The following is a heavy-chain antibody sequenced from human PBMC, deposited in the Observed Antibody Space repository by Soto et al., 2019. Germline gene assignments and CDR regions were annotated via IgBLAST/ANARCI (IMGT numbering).Heavy chain of an antibody. CDR3: ARRLRVAGVFEH. D-gene: IGHD6-19*01. V-gene: IGHV4-59*08. Sequence: QVQLQESAPGLVKPSETLSLTCTVSGGSIGSYYWSWIRQAPGKGPEWIGYIYFSGSTNYNPSLKSGVTTFVDTSKNHSSLKLSSVTAADTVVYCCARRLRVAGVFEHCGQGTLVTVSS. CDR2: IYFSGST. CDR1: GGSIGSYY. J-gene: IGHJ4*02.